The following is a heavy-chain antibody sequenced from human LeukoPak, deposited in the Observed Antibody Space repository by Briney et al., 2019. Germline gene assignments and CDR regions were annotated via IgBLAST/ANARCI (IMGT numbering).Heavy chain of an antibody. V-gene: IGHV3-66*01. J-gene: IGHJ4*02. Sequence: GGSLRLSCAASGVTISSKYMSWVRQAPGKGLEWVSVIDSGGYTYYADSVKGRFTISRDNFKNTLYLQMNSLRAEDTAVYYCAREVGATDYWGQGTLVTVSS. CDR3: AREVGATDY. D-gene: IGHD1-26*01. CDR2: IDSGGYT. CDR1: GVTISSKY.